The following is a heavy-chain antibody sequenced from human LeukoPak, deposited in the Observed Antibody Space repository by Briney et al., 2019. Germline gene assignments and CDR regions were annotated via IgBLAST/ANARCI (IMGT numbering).Heavy chain of an antibody. V-gene: IGHV4-59*12. Sequence: SETLSLTCTVSGGSISSYYWSWIRQPPGKGLEWIGYIYYSGSTNYNPSLKSRVTISVDTSKNQFSLKLSSVTAADTAVYYCAREVENSSGYYYYFDYWGQGTLVTVSS. CDR3: AREVENSSGYYYYFDY. J-gene: IGHJ4*02. CDR2: IYYSGST. CDR1: GGSISSYY. D-gene: IGHD3-22*01.